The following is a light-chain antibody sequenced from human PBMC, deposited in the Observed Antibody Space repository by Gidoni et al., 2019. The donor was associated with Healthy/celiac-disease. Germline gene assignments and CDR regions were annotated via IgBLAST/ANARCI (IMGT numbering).Light chain of an antibody. CDR2: GNS. Sequence: QSVLTQPPSVSVAPGQRVTISCTGISSNIGAGYDVHWYQQLPGTAPKLLIYGNSKRPSGVPDRFSGSKSGTSASLAITGLQAEDEADYYCQSYDSSLSGRYVFGTGTKVTVL. CDR3: QSYDSSLSGRYV. V-gene: IGLV1-40*01. CDR1: SSNIGAGYD. J-gene: IGLJ1*01.